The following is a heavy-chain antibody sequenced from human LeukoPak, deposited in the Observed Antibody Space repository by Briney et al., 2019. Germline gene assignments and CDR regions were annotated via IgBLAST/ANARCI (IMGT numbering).Heavy chain of an antibody. V-gene: IGHV4-59*01. CDR1: GGSISSYY. CDR3: ASVDYYDTDAFDI. J-gene: IGHJ3*02. CDR2: IYYSGST. Sequence: PSETLSLTCTVSGGSISSYYWSWIRQPPGKGLEWIGYIYYSGSTNYNPSLKSRVTISVDTSKNQFSLKLSSVTAADTAVYYCASVDYYDTDAFDIWGQGTMVTVSS. D-gene: IGHD3-22*01.